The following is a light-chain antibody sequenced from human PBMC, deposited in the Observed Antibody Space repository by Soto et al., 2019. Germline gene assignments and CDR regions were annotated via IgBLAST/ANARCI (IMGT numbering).Light chain of an antibody. V-gene: IGKV1-13*02. CDR1: QGISNY. J-gene: IGKJ3*01. Sequence: IQLTQSPSFLSASVGDRVTITCRASQGISNYLAWYQQKPGKAPKLLISDASSLEGGVPSRFSGSGSGTDFTLTISSLQPEDFAAYSCQQSFASPFTFGPGTRIDIK. CDR2: DAS. CDR3: QQSFASPFT.